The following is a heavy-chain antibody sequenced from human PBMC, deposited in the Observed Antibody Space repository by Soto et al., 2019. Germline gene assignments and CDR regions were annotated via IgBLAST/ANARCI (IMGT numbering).Heavy chain of an antibody. CDR1: GGSISSGGYY. CDR3: ARDSSMPGYYDSSGYFAPDAYYYYYGMDV. CDR2: IYYSGST. D-gene: IGHD3-22*01. J-gene: IGHJ6*02. Sequence: PSETLSLTCTVSGGSISSGGYYWSWIRQHPGKGLEWIGYIYYSGSTYYNPSLKSRVTISVDTSKNQFSLKLSSVTAADTAVYYCARDSSMPGYYDSSGYFAPDAYYYYYGMDVWGQGTTVTVSS. V-gene: IGHV4-31*03.